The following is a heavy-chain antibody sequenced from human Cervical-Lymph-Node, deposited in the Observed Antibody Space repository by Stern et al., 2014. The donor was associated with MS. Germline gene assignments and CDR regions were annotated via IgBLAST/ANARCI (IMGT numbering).Heavy chain of an antibody. CDR2: LFSNDEK. CDR1: GFSLSNARMG. CDR3: ARMGIAVAGGGFDY. V-gene: IGHV2-26*01. Sequence: QVTLKESGPVLVKPTETLTLTCTVSGFSLSNARMGVSWIRQPPGKALEWLAHLFSNDEKSYNTSLKSRLTISKDTSKSQVVLTMTNMDPVDTATYYCARMGIAVAGGGFDYWGQGTLVTVSS. D-gene: IGHD6-19*01. J-gene: IGHJ4*02.